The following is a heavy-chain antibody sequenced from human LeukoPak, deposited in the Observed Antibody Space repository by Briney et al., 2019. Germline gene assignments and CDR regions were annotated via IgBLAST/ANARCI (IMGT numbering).Heavy chain of an antibody. D-gene: IGHD6-13*01. V-gene: IGHV4-61*01. CDR1: GGSVSSGSYY. CDR2: IYYSGST. CDR3: ARDLGPDGSIRSSWYLVHYYYYYGMDV. Sequence: SETLSLTCTVSGGSVSSGSYYWSWIRQPPGKGLEWIGYIYYSGSTNYNPSLKSRVTISVDTSKNQFSLKLSSVTAADTAVYYCARDLGPDGSIRSSWYLVHYYYYYGMDVWGQGTTVTVSS. J-gene: IGHJ6*02.